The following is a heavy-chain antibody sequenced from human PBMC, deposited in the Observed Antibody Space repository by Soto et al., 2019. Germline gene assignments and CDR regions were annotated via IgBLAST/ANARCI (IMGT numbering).Heavy chain of an antibody. J-gene: IGHJ3*02. CDR1: VYSFTSYG. D-gene: IGHD3-10*01. CDR3: ARDLESYYGSGSSNDAFDI. CDR2: ISAYNGNT. Sequence: ASVKVSCKASVYSFTSYGSSWVRLAPGQGLEWMGWISAYNGNTNYAQKLQGRVTMTTDTSTSTAYMELRSLRSDDTAVYYCARDLESYYGSGSSNDAFDIWGQGTMVTVSS. V-gene: IGHV1-18*01.